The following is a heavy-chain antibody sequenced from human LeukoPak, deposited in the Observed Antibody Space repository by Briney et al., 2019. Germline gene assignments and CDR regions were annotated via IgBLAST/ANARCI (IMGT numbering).Heavy chain of an antibody. D-gene: IGHD3-22*01. J-gene: IGHJ6*02. CDR2: IYTSGST. CDR1: GGSISSGSYY. Sequence: PSETLSLTCTVSGGSISSGSYYWSWIRQPAGKGLEWIGRIYTSGSTNYNPSLKRRVTISVDTSKNQFSLKLSSVTAADTAVYYCARGQTYYYDSSGYYYYYYYGMDVWGQGTTVTVSS. CDR3: ARGQTYYYDSSGYYYYYYYGMDV. V-gene: IGHV4-61*02.